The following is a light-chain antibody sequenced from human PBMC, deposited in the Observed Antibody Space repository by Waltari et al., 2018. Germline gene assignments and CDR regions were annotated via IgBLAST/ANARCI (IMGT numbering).Light chain of an antibody. CDR3: AAWDDTLSAVL. Sequence: GQRVTISCSGSRSNIGINYVYWYQHLPGTTTKLLIYRNNQRPSGVPDRFSGSKSGTSASLAISGLRSEDEADYYCAAWDDTLSAVLFGGGTNLTVL. V-gene: IGLV1-47*01. CDR1: RSNIGINY. CDR2: RNN. J-gene: IGLJ3*02.